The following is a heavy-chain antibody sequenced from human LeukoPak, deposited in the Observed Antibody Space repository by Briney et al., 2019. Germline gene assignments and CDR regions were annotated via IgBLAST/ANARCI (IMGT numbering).Heavy chain of an antibody. J-gene: IGHJ4*02. CDR2: INPNSGGT. V-gene: IGHV1-2*02. CDR1: GYTFTGYY. CDR3: ARVDTAMVAGGGDY. Sequence: ASVKVSCKASGYTFTGYYMHWVRQAPGQGLEWMGWINPNSGGTYYAQKFKGRVTMTRDTSISTAYMELSRLRSDDTAVYYCARVDTAMVAGGGDYWGQGTLVTVSS. D-gene: IGHD5-18*01.